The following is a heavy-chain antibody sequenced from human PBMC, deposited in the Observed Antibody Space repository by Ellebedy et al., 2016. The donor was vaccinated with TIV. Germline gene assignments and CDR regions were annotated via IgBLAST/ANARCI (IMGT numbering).Heavy chain of an antibody. V-gene: IGHV3-49*04. Sequence: GASLKISCTSSGFNFGDSAMSWVRQAPGKGLEWIGFIRSEAYGGTTAYAPSVKGRFTISRDDSKSIAHLQMNSLRTEDTAVDYCAVARDYDWGGYFFDYWGQGTLVTVSP. CDR3: AVARDYDWGGYFFDY. J-gene: IGHJ4*02. CDR1: GFNFGDSA. D-gene: IGHD3-16*01. CDR2: IRSEAYGGTT.